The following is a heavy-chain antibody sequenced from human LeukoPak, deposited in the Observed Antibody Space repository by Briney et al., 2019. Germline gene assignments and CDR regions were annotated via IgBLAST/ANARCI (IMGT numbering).Heavy chain of an antibody. CDR2: IKQDGSEK. Sequence: GGSLRLSCAASAFTFSSYWMSWVRQAPGKGLEWVANIKQDGSEKYYVDSVKGRFTISRENAKKSLYLQMNSLRAEDTAVYYCARIWHSSAYCSGDCYSPFDYWGQGTLVTVSS. J-gene: IGHJ4*02. CDR3: ARIWHSSAYCSGDCYSPFDY. CDR1: AFTFSSYW. V-gene: IGHV3-7*01. D-gene: IGHD2-21*02.